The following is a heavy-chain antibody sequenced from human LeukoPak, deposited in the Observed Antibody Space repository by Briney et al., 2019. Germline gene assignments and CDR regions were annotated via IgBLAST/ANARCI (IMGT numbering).Heavy chain of an antibody. J-gene: IGHJ5*02. CDR3: ARPYYYDSRIDP. V-gene: IGHV4-30-4*01. Sequence: SETLSLTCTVSGGSISSGDYYWSWIRQPPGKGLEWIAYMYYSGSTYYNPSLKSRDTMSADTSKNQLSLKLSSVTAADTAVYYCARPYYYDSRIDPWGQGILVTVSS. CDR1: GGSISSGDYY. D-gene: IGHD3-22*01. CDR2: MYYSGST.